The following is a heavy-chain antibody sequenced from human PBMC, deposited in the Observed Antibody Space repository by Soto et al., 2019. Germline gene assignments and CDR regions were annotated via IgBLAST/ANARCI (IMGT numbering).Heavy chain of an antibody. CDR2: IIPILGIA. Sequence: SVKVSFKASGGTFSSYTISWVRQAPGQGLEWMGRIIPILGIANYAQKFQGRVTITADKSTSTAYMELSSLRSEDTAVYYCARYRSGVLAAILKVDIGAKGKMVTVSS. CDR3: ARYRSGVLAAILKVDI. D-gene: IGHD2-15*01. J-gene: IGHJ3*02. CDR1: GGTFSSYT. V-gene: IGHV1-69*02.